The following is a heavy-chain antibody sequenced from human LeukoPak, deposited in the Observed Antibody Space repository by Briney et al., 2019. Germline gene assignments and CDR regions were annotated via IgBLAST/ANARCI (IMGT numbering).Heavy chain of an antibody. CDR2: IYHSGST. Sequence: SETLSLTCTVSGGSISYYYWSWIRQPPGKGLERIGSIYHSGSTYYNPSLKSRVTISVDTSKNQFSLKLSSVTASDTAVYPCATVAVLVGAVFDYSGQGTLVTVSS. D-gene: IGHD2-15*01. CDR1: GGSISYYY. J-gene: IGHJ4*02. V-gene: IGHV4-59*05. CDR3: ATVAVLVGAVFDY.